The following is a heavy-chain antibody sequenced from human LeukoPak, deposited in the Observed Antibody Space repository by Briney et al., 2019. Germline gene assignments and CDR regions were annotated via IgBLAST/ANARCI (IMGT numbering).Heavy chain of an antibody. Sequence: GGSLRLSCAASGFTVNSNYMTWVRQAPRKGLEWVSVIYNGGDTFYAESVKGRFTISRDNSKNTLYLQMKNLRAEDTAVYCCATDSATVPGRDYWGQGALVTVSS. J-gene: IGHJ4*02. CDR1: GFTVNSNY. CDR2: IYNGGDT. V-gene: IGHV3-66*01. CDR3: ATDSATVPGRDY. D-gene: IGHD6-19*01.